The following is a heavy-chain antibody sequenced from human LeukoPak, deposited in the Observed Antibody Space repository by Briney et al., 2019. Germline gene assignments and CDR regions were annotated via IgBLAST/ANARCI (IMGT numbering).Heavy chain of an antibody. Sequence: ASVKVSCKASGYTFTSYDINWVRQATGQGLEWMGWMNPNSGNTGYAQKFQGRVTMTRNTSISTAYMELSSLRSEDTAVYYCATAVAFGDAFDIWGQGTMVTVSS. CDR3: ATAVAFGDAFDI. J-gene: IGHJ3*02. V-gene: IGHV1-8*02. D-gene: IGHD6-19*01. CDR1: GYTFTSYD. CDR2: MNPNSGNT.